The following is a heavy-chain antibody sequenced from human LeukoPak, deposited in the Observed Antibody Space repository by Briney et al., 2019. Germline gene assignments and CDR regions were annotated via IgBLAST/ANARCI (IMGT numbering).Heavy chain of an antibody. CDR3: ARAPGPLERLDY. CDR2: IYNSGST. Sequence: SETLSLTCTVSGGPITSYYWSWIRKPPGKGLGGIGYIYNSGSTNYNPSLKSRVTISVDMSNKQFYLKLRSVTAADTAVYYCARAPGPLERLDYWGQGTLVTVSS. J-gene: IGHJ4*02. CDR1: GGPITSYY. V-gene: IGHV4-59*01.